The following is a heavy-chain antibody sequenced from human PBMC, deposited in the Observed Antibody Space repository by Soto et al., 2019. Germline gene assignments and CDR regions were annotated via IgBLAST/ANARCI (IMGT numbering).Heavy chain of an antibody. J-gene: IGHJ6*02. V-gene: IGHV1-18*01. CDR1: GYTITSTG. CDR2: ISAYNGNT. CDR3: ARWGCISTSCYAFVYYGMDV. Sequence: ASVKLSCKDSGYTITSTGISWVRQAPKQGLEWMGWISAYNGNTNYAQKLQGRVTMTTDTSTSTAYMELRSLRSDDTAVYYCARWGCISTSCYAFVYYGMDVWGQGTTVTVSS. D-gene: IGHD2-2*01.